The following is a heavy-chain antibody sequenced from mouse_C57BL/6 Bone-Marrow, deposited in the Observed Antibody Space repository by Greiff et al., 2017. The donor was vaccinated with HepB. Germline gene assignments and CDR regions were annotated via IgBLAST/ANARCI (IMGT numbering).Heavy chain of an antibody. CDR3: ARPRLDY. CDR1: GYAFSSSW. V-gene: IGHV1-82*01. Sequence: LLESGPELVKPGASVKISCKASGYAFSSSWMNWVKQRPGKGLEWIGRIYPGDGDTNYNGKFKGKATLTADKSSSTAYMQLSSLTSEDSAVYFCARPRLDYWGQGTTLTVSS. J-gene: IGHJ2*01. CDR2: IYPGDGDT.